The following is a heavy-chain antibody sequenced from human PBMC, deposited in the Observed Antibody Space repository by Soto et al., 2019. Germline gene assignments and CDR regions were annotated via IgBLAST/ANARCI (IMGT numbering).Heavy chain of an antibody. CDR3: ARTEWGSSWIFDY. D-gene: IGHD6-13*01. V-gene: IGHV4-59*01. Sequence: SETLSLTCTVSGGSISSYYWSWIRQPPGKGLEWIGYIYYSGSTNYNPSLKSRVTISVDTSKNQFSLKLSSVTAADTAVYYCARTEWGSSWIFDYWGQGTLVTSPQ. CDR2: IYYSGST. J-gene: IGHJ4*02. CDR1: GGSISSYY.